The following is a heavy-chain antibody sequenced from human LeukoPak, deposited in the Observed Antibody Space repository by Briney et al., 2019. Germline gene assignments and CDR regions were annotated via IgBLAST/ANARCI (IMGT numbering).Heavy chain of an antibody. CDR1: GYTFTSYS. J-gene: IGHJ4*02. D-gene: IGHD6-19*01. CDR3: ARGSGYPSSGWVYFDS. Sequence: ASVKVSCKASGYTFTSYSITWVRQAPGQGLEWMGWITAYKRYTKYPQKLQGRVTMTTDTSTSTAYMELRSLRSDDTAVYYCARGSGYPSSGWVYFDSWGQGTLVTVSS. CDR2: ITAYKRYT. V-gene: IGHV1-18*01.